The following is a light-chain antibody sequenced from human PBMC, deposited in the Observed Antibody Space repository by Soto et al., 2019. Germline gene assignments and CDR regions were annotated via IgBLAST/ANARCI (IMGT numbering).Light chain of an antibody. CDR2: GAS. Sequence: EMVMTQSPATLYVSPGESATLSCRASRSLSSDYLAWYQQKPGQAPRLLIYGASSRATGIPDRFSGSGSGTDFTLTTSRLEPEDFAVYYCQQYGSSLKTFGQGTKVDIK. J-gene: IGKJ1*01. V-gene: IGKV3-20*01. CDR3: QQYGSSLKT. CDR1: RSLSSDY.